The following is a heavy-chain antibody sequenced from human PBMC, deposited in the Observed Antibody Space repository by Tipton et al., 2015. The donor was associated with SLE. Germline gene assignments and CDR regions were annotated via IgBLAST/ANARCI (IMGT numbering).Heavy chain of an antibody. D-gene: IGHD6-6*01. J-gene: IGHJ4*02. Sequence: AGLVKPSETLSLTCAVYGGFFSGYYWSWIRQTPEKGLEWIGEINHTGSTKYNPSLKSRVMLSVDPSKNQFSLNLRSVTVADTAICFCARHRLAARSGFGYWGQGSLVTVSS. V-gene: IGHV4-34*01. CDR1: GGFFSGYY. CDR3: ARHRLAARSGFGY. CDR2: INHTGST.